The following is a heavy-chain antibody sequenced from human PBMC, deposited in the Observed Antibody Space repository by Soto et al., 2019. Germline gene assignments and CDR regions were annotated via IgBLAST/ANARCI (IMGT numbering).Heavy chain of an antibody. Sequence: QVQLVQSGAEVKKPGASVKVSCKASGYTFTSYGISWVRQAPGQGLEWMGWISAYNGNTNYAQKLQGRDTMTTDTSTSTXHXXXXXLRSDDTAVYYCARELIYGSGSYYWGQGTLVTVSS. CDR1: GYTFTSYG. V-gene: IGHV1-18*01. D-gene: IGHD3-10*01. CDR3: ARELIYGSGSYY. J-gene: IGHJ4*02. CDR2: ISAYNGNT.